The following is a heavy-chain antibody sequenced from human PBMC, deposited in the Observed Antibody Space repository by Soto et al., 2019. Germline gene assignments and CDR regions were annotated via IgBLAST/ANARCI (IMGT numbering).Heavy chain of an antibody. V-gene: IGHV4-39*01. CDR3: APYPGDSGSYQGGY. Sequence: PSETLSLTCTVSGGSISSSSYYWGWIRQPPGKGLEWIGSIYYSGSTYYNPSLKSRVTISVDTSKNQFSLKLSSVTAADTAVYYCAPYPGDSGSYQGGYWGQGTLVTVSS. CDR2: IYYSGST. J-gene: IGHJ4*02. CDR1: GGSISSSSYY. D-gene: IGHD1-26*01.